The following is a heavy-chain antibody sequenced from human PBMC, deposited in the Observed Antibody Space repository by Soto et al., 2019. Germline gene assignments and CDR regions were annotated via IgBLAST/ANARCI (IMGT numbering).Heavy chain of an antibody. Sequence: SETLPLTCTVSGGSISSYYWSWIRQPPGKELEWIGYIYNSGRTNYNPSLKSRVTISEDTSKNQFSLKLSSVTAADRAVNYCASRYGYSFDYWGQGTLVTVSS. V-gene: IGHV4-59*08. CDR1: GGSISSYY. CDR3: ASRYGYSFDY. CDR2: IYNSGRT. J-gene: IGHJ4*02. D-gene: IGHD1-1*01.